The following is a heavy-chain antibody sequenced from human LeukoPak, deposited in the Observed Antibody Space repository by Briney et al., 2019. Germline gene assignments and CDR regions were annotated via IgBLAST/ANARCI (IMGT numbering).Heavy chain of an antibody. V-gene: IGHV3-30*02. D-gene: IGHD1-26*01. CDR1: GFTFSTND. CDR2: IRSNGINK. CDR3: AKEFGGGNYNPDY. Sequence: PGGSLRLSCAASGFTFSTNDMHWVRQAPGKGLEWVAFIRSNGINKYYADSVKGRFTISRDNSKNTLYLQMNSLRAEDTAVYYCAKEFGGGNYNPDYRGQGTLGTVSS. J-gene: IGHJ4*02.